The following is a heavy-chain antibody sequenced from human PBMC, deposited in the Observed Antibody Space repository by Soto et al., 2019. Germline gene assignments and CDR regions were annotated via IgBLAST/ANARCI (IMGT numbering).Heavy chain of an antibody. V-gene: IGHV3-33*01. J-gene: IGHJ4*02. Sequence: VQLVETGGVVVQPGRSLRLSCAASGFTFSTYGMHWVRQAPGKGLEWVAVIWYDGSNEYYADSVKGRFTISRDNSKNTLYLQMNSLRAEDTAVYYCARDYTSTSYGFDSWGQGTLVTVSS. CDR2: IWYDGSNE. CDR3: ARDYTSTSYGFDS. D-gene: IGHD2-2*01. CDR1: GFTFSTYG.